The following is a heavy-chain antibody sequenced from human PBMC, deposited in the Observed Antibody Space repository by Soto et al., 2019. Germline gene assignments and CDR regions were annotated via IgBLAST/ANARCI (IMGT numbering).Heavy chain of an antibody. CDR2: IYYSGST. Sequence: PSETLSLTCTVSGGSISSYYWSWIRQPPGKGLEWIGYIYYSGSTNYNPSLKSRVTISVDTSKNQFSMKLSSVTAADTAVYYCARLSPGSSWYGNNFDPWGQGTLVTVSS. V-gene: IGHV4-59*08. CDR3: ARLSPGSSWYGNNFDP. J-gene: IGHJ5*02. D-gene: IGHD6-13*01. CDR1: GGSISSYY.